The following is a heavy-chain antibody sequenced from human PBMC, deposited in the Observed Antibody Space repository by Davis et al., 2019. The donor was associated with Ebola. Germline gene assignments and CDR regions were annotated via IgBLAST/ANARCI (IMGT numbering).Heavy chain of an antibody. Sequence: PGGSLRLSCAASGFTFGDYAMSWVRQAPGKGLEWVSTISRAGESTYYGDSVRGRFAISRDNSMNTVYVQMYSLRADDTAVYYCAKGGFYLYMDVWGKGTTVTVSS. J-gene: IGHJ6*03. CDR3: AKGGFYLYMDV. CDR1: GFTFGDYA. CDR2: ISRAGEST. V-gene: IGHV3-23*01. D-gene: IGHD3-16*02.